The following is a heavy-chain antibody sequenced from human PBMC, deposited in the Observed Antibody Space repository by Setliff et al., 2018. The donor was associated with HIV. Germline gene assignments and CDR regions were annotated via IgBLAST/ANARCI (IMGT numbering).Heavy chain of an antibody. D-gene: IGHD5-12*01. Sequence: LRLSCAASGFTFSSYAMHWVRQAPGKGLEFVATIKQDGTKIYYVDSVKGRFTMSRDNAKNSLDLQMSRLRVEDTAVYYCATEPKVALFYYWGQGALVTVSS. CDR2: IKQDGTKI. CDR1: GFTFSSYA. V-gene: IGHV3-7*01. J-gene: IGHJ4*02. CDR3: ATEPKVALFYY.